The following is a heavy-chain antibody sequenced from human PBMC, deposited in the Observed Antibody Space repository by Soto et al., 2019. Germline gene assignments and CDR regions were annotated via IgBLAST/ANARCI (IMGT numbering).Heavy chain of an antibody. D-gene: IGHD3-3*01. J-gene: IGHJ2*01. CDR3: ASSGYEAHYELRRYFDL. V-gene: IGHV1-69*01. Sequence: QVQLVQSGAEVKKPGSSVKVSCKASGGTFSSYAISWVRQAPGQGLEWMGGIIPIFGTANYAQKFQGRVTITADESTSTAYMELSSLRSEDTAVYYCASSGYEAHYELRRYFDLWGRGTLVTVSS. CDR2: IIPIFGTA. CDR1: GGTFSSYA.